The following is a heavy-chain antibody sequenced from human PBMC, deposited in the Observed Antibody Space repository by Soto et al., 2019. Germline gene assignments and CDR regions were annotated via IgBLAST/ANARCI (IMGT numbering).Heavy chain of an antibody. D-gene: IGHD3-3*01. CDR1: GFTFSSYA. J-gene: IGHJ6*02. V-gene: IGHV3-23*01. CDR2: ISGSGGST. Sequence: GGSLRLSCAASGFTFSSYAMSWVRQAPGKGLEWVSAISGSGGSTYYADSVKGRFTISRDNSKNTLYLQMNSLRAEDTAVYYCISRAPTYYDFWSGHDDYYYYYGMDGWGQGTTVTVSS. CDR3: ISRAPTYYDFWSGHDDYYYYYGMDG.